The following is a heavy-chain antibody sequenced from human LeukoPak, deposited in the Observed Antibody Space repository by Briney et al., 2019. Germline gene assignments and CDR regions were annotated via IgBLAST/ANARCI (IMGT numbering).Heavy chain of an antibody. D-gene: IGHD4-17*01. Sequence: SETPSLTCTVSGGSISSYYWSWIRQPPGKGLEWIGYIYYSGSTNYNPSLKSRVTISVDTSKNQFSLKLSSVTAADTAVYYCARRRGGDYGMYYYYYMDVWGQGTLVTVSS. J-gene: IGHJ6*03. V-gene: IGHV4-59*01. CDR1: GGSISSYY. CDR2: IYYSGST. CDR3: ARRRGGDYGMYYYYYMDV.